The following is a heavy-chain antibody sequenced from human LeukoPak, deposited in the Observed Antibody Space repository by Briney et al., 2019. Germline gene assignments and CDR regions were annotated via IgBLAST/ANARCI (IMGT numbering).Heavy chain of an antibody. D-gene: IGHD6-13*01. CDR3: ASPGYSSSWRFDY. CDR1: GFIFSSYW. V-gene: IGHV3-74*01. Sequence: GGSLRLSCAASGFIFSSYWMHCGRQAPGKGLVWVSRINSDGSSTSYADSVKGRFTISRDNAKNTLYLQMNSLRAEDTAVYYCASPGYSSSWRFDYWGQGTLVTVSS. J-gene: IGHJ4*02. CDR2: INSDGSST.